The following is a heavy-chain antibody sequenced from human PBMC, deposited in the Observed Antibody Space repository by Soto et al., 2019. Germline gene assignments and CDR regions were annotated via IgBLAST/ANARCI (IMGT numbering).Heavy chain of an antibody. D-gene: IGHD2-8*01. CDR3: ARSWVLSSKFHYSYYGLDV. CDR1: GGTFSSFA. Sequence: QVQLVQSGAEVKKPGSSVKVSCKASGGTFSSFAISWVRQAPGQGLEWMGGIIPFFGSTNYSQKFQGRVTISADESTSTAYMELSSLRSEDTAVYHCARSWVLSSKFHYSYYGLDVWGQGTTVTVSS. CDR2: IIPFFGST. J-gene: IGHJ6*02. V-gene: IGHV1-69*01.